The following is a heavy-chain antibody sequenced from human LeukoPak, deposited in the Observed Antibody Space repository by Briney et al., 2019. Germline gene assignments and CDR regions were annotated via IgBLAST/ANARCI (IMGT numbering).Heavy chain of an antibody. J-gene: IGHJ4*02. CDR1: GYTFTSYY. CDR3: ARAGLTYYYDSSGYQADY. CDR2: INPSGGST. D-gene: IGHD3-22*01. V-gene: IGHV1-46*01. Sequence: GASVKVSCKASGYTFTSYYMHWVRQAPGQGLEWMGIINPSGGSTSYAQKFQGRVTMTRDMSTSTVYMELSSLRSEDTAVYYCARAGLTYYYDSSGYQADYWGQGTLVTVSS.